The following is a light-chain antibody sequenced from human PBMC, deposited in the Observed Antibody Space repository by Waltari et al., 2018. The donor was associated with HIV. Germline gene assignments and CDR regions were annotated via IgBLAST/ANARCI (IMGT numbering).Light chain of an antibody. CDR1: DSDIGSYSY. V-gene: IGLV2-8*01. CDR3: TSYTGTDTYVL. CDR2: EVS. J-gene: IGLJ2*01. Sequence: QSALTQPPSASGSLGQSVTISCTGADSDIGSYSYVSWYQQHSDKAPKLLIFEVSKRPSGVPDRFSGSKSGNTASLTVSGLQAEDEAYYYCTSYTGTDTYVLVGGGTEVTVL.